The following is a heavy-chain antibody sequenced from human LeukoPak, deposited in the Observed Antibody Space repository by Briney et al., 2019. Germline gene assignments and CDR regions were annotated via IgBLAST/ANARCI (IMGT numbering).Heavy chain of an antibody. CDR1: GGSFSGYY. CDR3: AGIIAAAGSE. V-gene: IGHV4-34*01. D-gene: IGHD6-13*01. Sequence: SETLSLTCAVYGGSFSGYYWSWIRQPPGKGLEWIGEINHSGSANYNPSLTSRVTISVDTSKSQFSLKLSSVTAADTAVYYCAGIIAAAGSEWGQGTLVTVSS. CDR2: INHSGSA. J-gene: IGHJ4*02.